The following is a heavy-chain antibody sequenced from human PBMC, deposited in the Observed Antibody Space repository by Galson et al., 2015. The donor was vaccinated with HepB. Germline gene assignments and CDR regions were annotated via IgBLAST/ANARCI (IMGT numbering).Heavy chain of an antibody. CDR3: ARDPSQDGYLDY. CDR1: GFTFSSYA. CDR2: ISYDGSNT. V-gene: IGHV3-30*04. J-gene: IGHJ4*02. Sequence: SLRLSCAASGFTFSSYATHWVRQAPGKGLNWVAVISYDGSNTYYADSVKGRFTISSDNSKNTLYLRMNSLRGEDTAVYYCARDPSQDGYLDYWGQGILVTVSS. D-gene: IGHD4-17*01.